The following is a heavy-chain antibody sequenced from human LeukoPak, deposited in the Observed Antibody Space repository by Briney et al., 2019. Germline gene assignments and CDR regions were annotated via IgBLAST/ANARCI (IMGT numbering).Heavy chain of an antibody. D-gene: IGHD3-22*01. CDR3: AKDRAYYSDSSGYYLVRAYDY. CDR2: IRSDGSNK. V-gene: IGHV3-30*02. Sequence: PGGSLRLSCAASGFTFSSFGMHWVRQAPGKGLEWMAFIRSDGSNKYYADSVKGRFTISRDNSKNTLYLQMNSLRAEDTAVYYCAKDRAYYSDSSGYYLVRAYDYWGQGTLVTVSS. J-gene: IGHJ4*02. CDR1: GFTFSSFG.